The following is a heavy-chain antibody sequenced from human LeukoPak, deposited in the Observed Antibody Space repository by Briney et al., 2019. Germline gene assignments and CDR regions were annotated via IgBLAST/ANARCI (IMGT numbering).Heavy chain of an antibody. J-gene: IGHJ6*03. CDR1: GFTFSNYW. Sequence: GGSLRLSCAGSGFTFSNYWMSWVRQAPGKALEWVSSITSSGAYIFYADSVKGRFTISRDNAKDSLYLQMNSLGPEDTAVYYCARDPYSGNYGNYYYYYMDVWGKGTTVTISS. D-gene: IGHD1-26*01. V-gene: IGHV3-21*01. CDR2: ITSSGAYI. CDR3: ARDPYSGNYGNYYYYYMDV.